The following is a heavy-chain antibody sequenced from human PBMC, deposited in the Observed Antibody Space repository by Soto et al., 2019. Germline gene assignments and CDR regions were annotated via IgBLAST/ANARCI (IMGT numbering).Heavy chain of an antibody. Sequence: SETLSLTCAVYGGSFRGYYWSWIRQPPGKGLEWIGEINHSGSTNYNPSLKSRVTISVDTSKNQFSLKLSSVTAADTAVYYCARGVRDDFWSGYYTVWFDPWGQGTLVTVSS. CDR2: INHSGST. CDR1: GGSFRGYY. CDR3: ARGVRDDFWSGYYTVWFDP. J-gene: IGHJ5*02. V-gene: IGHV4-34*01. D-gene: IGHD3-3*01.